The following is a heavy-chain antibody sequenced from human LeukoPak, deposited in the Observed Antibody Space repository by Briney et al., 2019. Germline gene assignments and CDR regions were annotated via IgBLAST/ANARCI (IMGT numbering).Heavy chain of an antibody. Sequence: NPSQTLSLTCTVSGGSISSGGYYWSWIRQPPGKGLEWIGYIYHSGSTYYNPSLKSRVTISVDRSKNQFSLKLSSVTAADTAVYYCARVGMATIKDYWGQGTLVTVSS. D-gene: IGHD5-24*01. CDR3: ARVGMATIKDY. CDR2: IYHSGST. CDR1: GGSISSGGYY. J-gene: IGHJ4*02. V-gene: IGHV4-30-2*01.